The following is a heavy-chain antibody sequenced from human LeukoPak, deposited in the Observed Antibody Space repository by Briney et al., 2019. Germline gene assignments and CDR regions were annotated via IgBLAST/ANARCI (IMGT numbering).Heavy chain of an antibody. J-gene: IGHJ4*02. V-gene: IGHV4-39*01. CDR1: GDSVRNSAYY. Sequence: SETLSLTCAVSGDSVRNSAYYWDWSRQPPGKGLEWIGNIYFDGSTRYSPSLKGRVTISVDKSKNQFSLKLTSVTAADTAVYYCARRYYYGSGSPEYWGQGTQVTVSS. CDR2: IYFDGST. D-gene: IGHD3-10*01. CDR3: ARRYYYGSGSPEY.